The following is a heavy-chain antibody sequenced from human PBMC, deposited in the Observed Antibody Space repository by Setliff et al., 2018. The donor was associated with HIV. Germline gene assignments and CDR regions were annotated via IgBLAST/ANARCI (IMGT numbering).Heavy chain of an antibody. V-gene: IGHV1-8*01. CDR3: ARVIDYGVLYWSYNMDV. CDR1: GYTFTGYD. Sequence: GASVKVSCKASGYTFTGYDINWVRQATGQGLEWMGWMNPDSGNTGYTQKFQGRVTINRDTSTSTAYMELRSLRSDDTAVYYCARVIDYGVLYWSYNMDVWGKGTTVTVSS. J-gene: IGHJ6*03. CDR2: MNPDSGNT. D-gene: IGHD4-17*01.